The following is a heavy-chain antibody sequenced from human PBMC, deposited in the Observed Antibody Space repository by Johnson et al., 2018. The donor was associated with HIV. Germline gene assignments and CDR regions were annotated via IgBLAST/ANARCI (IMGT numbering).Heavy chain of an antibody. D-gene: IGHD3-16*01. CDR2: ISYDGSNT. V-gene: IGHV3-30*14. CDR3: ARAYTYGAFDL. CDR1: GFTFSSYP. Sequence: QVQLVESGGGVVQPGRSLRLSCAASGFTFSSYPMHWVRQAPGKGLEWVAVISYDGSNTFHADSVKGRFIISRDNSKNTLYLQMNSLRAEDTAVYFCARAYTYGAFDLWGQGTLVTVSS. J-gene: IGHJ3*01.